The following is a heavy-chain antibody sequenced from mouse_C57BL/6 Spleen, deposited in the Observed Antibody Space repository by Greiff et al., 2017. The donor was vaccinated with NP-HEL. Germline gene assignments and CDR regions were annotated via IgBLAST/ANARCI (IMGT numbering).Heavy chain of an antibody. V-gene: IGHV1-82*01. D-gene: IGHD1-1*01. CDR1: GYAFSSSW. Sequence: QVQLQQSGPELVKPGASVKISCKASGYAFSSSWMNWVKQRPGKGLEWIGRIYPGDGDTNYNGKFTGKATLTADKSSSTAYMQLSSLTSEDSAVYFCARDYYGSSYVADYWGQGTTLTVSS. CDR3: ARDYYGSSYVADY. J-gene: IGHJ2*01. CDR2: IYPGDGDT.